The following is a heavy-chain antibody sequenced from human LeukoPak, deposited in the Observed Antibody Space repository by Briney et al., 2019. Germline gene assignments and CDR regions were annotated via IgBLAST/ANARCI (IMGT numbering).Heavy chain of an antibody. CDR3: AREGRKDYGDFFDY. Sequence: PGGSLRLSCAASGFTFSSYWMSWVRQAPGKGREGVANIKQDGSEKYYVDSVKGRFTIPRDNAKNSLYLQMNSLRAEDTAVYYCAREGRKDYGDFFDYWGQGTLVTVSS. CDR1: GFTFSSYW. D-gene: IGHD4-17*01. J-gene: IGHJ4*02. V-gene: IGHV3-7*01. CDR2: IKQDGSEK.